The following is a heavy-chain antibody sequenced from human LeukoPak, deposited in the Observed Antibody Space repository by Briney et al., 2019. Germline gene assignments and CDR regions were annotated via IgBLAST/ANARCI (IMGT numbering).Heavy chain of an antibody. CDR1: GFTFSSYS. Sequence: GGSLRLSCAASGFTFSSYSMNWVRQAPGKGLEWVSSISSSSSYIYYADSVKGRFTISRDNAKNSLYLQMNSLRAEDTALYYCAKGLGIAASSDAFDIWGQGTMVTVSS. D-gene: IGHD6-13*01. J-gene: IGHJ3*02. CDR3: AKGLGIAASSDAFDI. CDR2: ISSSSSYI. V-gene: IGHV3-21*04.